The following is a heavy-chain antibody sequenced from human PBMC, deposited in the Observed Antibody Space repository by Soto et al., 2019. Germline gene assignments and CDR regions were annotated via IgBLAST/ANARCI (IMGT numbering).Heavy chain of an antibody. J-gene: IGHJ6*02. CDR2: ISGSGGST. V-gene: IGHV3-23*01. CDR3: AKDYPNSSGWYRPSYYYGMDV. CDR1: GFTFSSYA. Sequence: GGSLRLSCAASGFTFSSYAMSWVRQAPGKGLEWVSAISGSGGSTYYADSVKGRFTISRDNSKNTLYLQINSLRAEDTAVYYCAKDYPNSSGWYRPSYYYGMDVWGQGTTVTVSS. D-gene: IGHD6-19*01.